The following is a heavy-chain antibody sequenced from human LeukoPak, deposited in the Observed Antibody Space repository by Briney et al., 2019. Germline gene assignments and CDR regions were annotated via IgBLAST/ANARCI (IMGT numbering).Heavy chain of an antibody. CDR3: AKDHGDYSFDY. J-gene: IGHJ4*02. D-gene: IGHD4-17*01. CDR2: ISGSGGKT. Sequence: QPGGSLRLSCAASRFSFSNYALSWVRQPPGKGLEWVSAISGSGGKTYYADSVKGRFTNSRDNSKNTLYLQMNSLRAEDTAVYLCAKDHGDYSFDYWGQGTLVTVSS. CDR1: RFSFSNYA. V-gene: IGHV3-23*01.